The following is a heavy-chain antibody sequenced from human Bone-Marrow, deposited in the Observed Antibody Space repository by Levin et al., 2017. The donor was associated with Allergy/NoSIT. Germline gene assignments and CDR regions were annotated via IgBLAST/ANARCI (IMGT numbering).Heavy chain of an antibody. V-gene: IGHV3-30*04. D-gene: IGHD3/OR15-3a*01. J-gene: IGHJ4*02. CDR3: SRGPFLTGPDF. Sequence: PGGSLRLSCAASGFTFDSYPIHWFRQAPGTGLEWLAVISYDENNKYYADSVRGRFTISRDNSRNTVHLQMDSLRPDDTALYFCSRGPFLTGPDFWGQGTLVAVSS. CDR2: ISYDENNK. CDR1: GFTFDSYP.